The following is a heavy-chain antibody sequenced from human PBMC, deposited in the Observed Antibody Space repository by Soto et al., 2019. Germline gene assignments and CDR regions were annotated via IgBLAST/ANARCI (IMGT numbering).Heavy chain of an antibody. CDR3: ARDQVTAIESFQH. V-gene: IGHV3-21*01. J-gene: IGHJ1*01. CDR2: ISGSSYYI. Sequence: PGGSLRLSCEASGFTFSNYSMNCVRQAPGEGLEWVSSISGSSYYIYYADSVKGRFTISRDNDKNSLYLQMNSLRAEDTAVYYCARDQVTAIESFQHWGQGILVTVSS. D-gene: IGHD2-21*02. CDR1: GFTFSNYS.